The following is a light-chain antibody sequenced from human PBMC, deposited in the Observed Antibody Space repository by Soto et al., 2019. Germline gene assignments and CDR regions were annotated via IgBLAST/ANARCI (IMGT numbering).Light chain of an antibody. V-gene: IGLV2-8*01. CDR2: EVF. CDR3: SSYAGSNNFDV. CDR1: SSDVGGYNY. J-gene: IGLJ1*01. Sequence: QSVLTQPRSVSGSPGQSVTISCTGTSSDVGGYNYVSWYQQHPGKAPRLMIYEVFKRPSGVPDRFSGSKSGNTASLTVSGLQAEDEADYYCSSYAGSNNFDVFGTGTKVTVL.